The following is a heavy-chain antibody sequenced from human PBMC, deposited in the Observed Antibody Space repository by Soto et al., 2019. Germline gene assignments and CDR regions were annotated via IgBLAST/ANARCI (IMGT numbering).Heavy chain of an antibody. V-gene: IGHV3-73*01. CDR3: TSGAAAAYNIYYYYMDV. D-gene: IGHD6-13*01. CDR1: GFTFSGSA. CDR2: IRSKANSYAT. J-gene: IGHJ6*03. Sequence: GGSLRLSCAASGFTFSGSAMHWVRQASGKGLEWVGRIRSKANSYATAYAASVKGRFTISRDDSKNTAYLQMNSLKTEDTAVYYCTSGAAAAYNIYYYYMDVWGKGTTVTVSS.